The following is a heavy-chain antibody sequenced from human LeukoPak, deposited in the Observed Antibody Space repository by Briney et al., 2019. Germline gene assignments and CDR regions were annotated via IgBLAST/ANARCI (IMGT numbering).Heavy chain of an antibody. CDR2: IYTSRDT. V-gene: IGHV4-4*07. CDR1: GGSMSSYY. J-gene: IGHJ4*02. CDR3: ARSISWFSYIAY. D-gene: IGHD6-13*01. Sequence: KASETLSLTCTVPGGSMSSYYWSWIRQPAGKGLEYIGRIYTSRDTNSNPSLKSRVTMSVDTSNTQFSLKLRSVTAADTAVYYCARSISWFSYIAYWGQGSLVTV.